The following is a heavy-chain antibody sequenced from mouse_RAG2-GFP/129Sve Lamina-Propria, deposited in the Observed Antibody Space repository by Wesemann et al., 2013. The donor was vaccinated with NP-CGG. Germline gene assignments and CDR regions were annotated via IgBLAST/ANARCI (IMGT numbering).Heavy chain of an antibody. CDR2: IDPSDSYT. CDR1: GYTFTSYW. CDR3: ARRFKLGDYAMDY. V-gene: IGHV1-50*01. D-gene: IGHD4-1*01. Sequence: QVQMQQPGAELVKPGASVKLSCKASGYTFTSYWMQWVKQRPGQGLEWIGEIDPSDSYTNYNQKFKGKATLTVDTSSSTAYMQLSSLTSEDSAVYYCARRFKLGDYAMDYWGQGTSVTVSS. J-gene: IGHJ4*01.